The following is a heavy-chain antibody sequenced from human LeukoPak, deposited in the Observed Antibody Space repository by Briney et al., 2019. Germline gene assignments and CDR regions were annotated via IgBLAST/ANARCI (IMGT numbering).Heavy chain of an antibody. CDR2: INHSGST. CDR1: GGSFSGYY. J-gene: IGHJ4*02. D-gene: IGHD7-27*01. V-gene: IGHV4-34*01. Sequence: SETLSLTCAVYGGSFSGYYWSWIRQPPGKGLEWIGEINHSGSTNYNPSLKSRVTISVDTSKNQFSLKLSSVTAADTAVYYCARLPTGDLDYWGQGTLVTVSS. CDR3: ARLPTGDLDY.